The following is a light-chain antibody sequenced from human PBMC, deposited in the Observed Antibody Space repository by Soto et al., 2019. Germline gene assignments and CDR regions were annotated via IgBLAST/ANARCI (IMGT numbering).Light chain of an antibody. CDR2: AAS. V-gene: IGKV1-39*01. CDR3: QQSRSTLRT. J-gene: IGKJ1*01. Sequence: DIQMTQSPSSLSASVGDRVTLSCRARQNIMTFLNWYQQKPGKAPKLLIYAASSLQSGVPSRFSGSGSGTDSTLTINSLHPEDFATYYCQQSRSTLRTFGQGTKVDIK. CDR1: QNIMTF.